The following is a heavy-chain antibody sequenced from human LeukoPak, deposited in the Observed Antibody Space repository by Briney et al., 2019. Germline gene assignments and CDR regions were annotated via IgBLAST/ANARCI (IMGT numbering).Heavy chain of an antibody. Sequence: GGSPRLSCAASGFTLSSYWMSWVRQAPGKGLEWVANIKQDGSEKYYVDSVKGRFTISRDNAKNSLYLEMNSLRAEDTAVYYCARDYGLDYWGQGTLVTVSS. D-gene: IGHD3-10*01. J-gene: IGHJ4*02. CDR1: GFTLSSYW. CDR2: IKQDGSEK. CDR3: ARDYGLDY. V-gene: IGHV3-7*01.